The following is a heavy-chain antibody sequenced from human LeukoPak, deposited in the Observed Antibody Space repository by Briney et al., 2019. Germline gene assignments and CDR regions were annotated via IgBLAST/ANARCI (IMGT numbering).Heavy chain of an antibody. V-gene: IGHV3-23*01. J-gene: IGHJ4*02. CDR3: AKDLTEHYYDNSGYYLY. CDR2: ISGSGGST. D-gene: IGHD3-22*01. Sequence: PGGSLRLSCAASGFTFSSYAMSWVRQAPGKGLEWVSAISGSGGSTYYADSVKGRFTISRDNSKNTLYLQMNSLRAEDTAVYWCAKDLTEHYYDNSGYYLYWGQGTLVTVSS. CDR1: GFTFSSYA.